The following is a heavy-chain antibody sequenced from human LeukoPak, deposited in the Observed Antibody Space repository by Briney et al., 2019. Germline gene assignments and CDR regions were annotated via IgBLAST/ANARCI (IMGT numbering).Heavy chain of an antibody. CDR2: ITGSGGST. Sequence: AGSLSLSCAASGFTFTSYAMSWVRQAPGKGLEWVSAITGSGGSTYYADSVKGRFTISRDNSKNTLYLQINSLTVDDAALYYCARGGVYIGSFFDYWGQGTLFTVSS. V-gene: IGHV3-23*01. CDR1: GFTFTSYA. J-gene: IGHJ4*02. D-gene: IGHD1-26*01. CDR3: ARGGVYIGSFFDY.